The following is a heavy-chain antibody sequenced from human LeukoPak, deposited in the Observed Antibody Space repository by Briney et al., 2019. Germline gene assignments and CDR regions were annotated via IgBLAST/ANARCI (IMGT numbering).Heavy chain of an antibody. CDR1: GFTFDDYA. CDR2: ISWNSGSI. D-gene: IGHD6-19*01. J-gene: IGHJ4*02. CDR3: ARGITVAGLGIDY. Sequence: GGSLRLSCAASGFTFDDYAMHWVRQAPGKGLEWVSGISWNSGSIGYADSVKDRFTISRDNSKNTMYLQMNSLKTEDTAVYYCARGITVAGLGIDYWGQGTLVTVSS. V-gene: IGHV3-9*01.